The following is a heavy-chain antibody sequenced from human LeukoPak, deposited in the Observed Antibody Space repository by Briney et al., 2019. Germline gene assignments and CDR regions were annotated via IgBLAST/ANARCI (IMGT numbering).Heavy chain of an antibody. CDR1: GFILSSSW. V-gene: IGHV3-7*01. D-gene: IGHD6-19*01. J-gene: IGHJ4*02. CDR3: AKVGWYPDC. Sequence: GGSLRLSCAASGFILSSSWMSWVRQAPGKGLEWVAYIKQDGSEKHYVDSVKGRFTISRDNAENSLYLQMNSLRGEGTAIYYCAKVGWYPDCWGRGTLVTVSS. CDR2: IKQDGSEK.